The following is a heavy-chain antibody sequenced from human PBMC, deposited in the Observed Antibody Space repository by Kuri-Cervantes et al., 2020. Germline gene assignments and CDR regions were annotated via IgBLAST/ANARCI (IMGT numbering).Heavy chain of an antibody. J-gene: IGHJ6*02. Sequence: GGSLRLSCAASGFTFSDYYMSWIRQAPGKGLEWVAVISSNKYYADSVKGRFTISRDNSKNTLYLQMNSLRAEDTAVYYCARRRASASYGMDVWGQGTTVTVSS. V-gene: IGHV3-30-3*01. CDR3: ARRRASASYGMDV. CDR1: GFTFSDYY. CDR2: ISSNK.